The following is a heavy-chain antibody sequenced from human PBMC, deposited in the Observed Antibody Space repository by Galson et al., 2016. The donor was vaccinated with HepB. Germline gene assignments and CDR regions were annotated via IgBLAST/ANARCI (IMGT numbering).Heavy chain of an antibody. V-gene: IGHV3-15*01. J-gene: IGHJ5*02. CDR1: EFTFNNAW. CDR3: TCEQGTLTGDGERFDP. D-gene: IGHD7-27*01. Sequence: SLRLSCATSEFTFNNAWMSWVRQAPGKGLEWVGRIKNKADGGTTDYAAAVKGRFTISRDDSKDTLYLQMNSLKTADTAVYYCTCEQGTLTGDGERFDPWGQGTLVTGSS. CDR2: IKNKADGGTT.